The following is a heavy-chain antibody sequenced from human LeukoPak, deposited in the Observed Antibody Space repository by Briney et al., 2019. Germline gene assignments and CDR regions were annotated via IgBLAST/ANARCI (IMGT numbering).Heavy chain of an antibody. CDR2: IKDDGSHT. D-gene: IGHD6-25*01. V-gene: IGHV3-74*01. CDR3: ARGSGIITGIDE. Sequence: GGSLRLSCAASGFTFSSHWMHWARQAPGKGLVWVSRIKDDGSHTNYADSVKGRFTISRDNAKDTLSLQMNSLRAEDTAVYYCARGSGIITGIDEWGQGTLVTVSS. J-gene: IGHJ4*02. CDR1: GFTFSSHW.